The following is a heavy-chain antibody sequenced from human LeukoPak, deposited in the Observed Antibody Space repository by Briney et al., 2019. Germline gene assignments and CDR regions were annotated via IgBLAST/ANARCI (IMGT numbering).Heavy chain of an antibody. CDR2: ISSRGDDT. CDR1: GLTFSKYV. CDR3: AKTTEGRRQLIRKTVGYYFDH. Sequence: GGSLRLSCAASGLTFSKYVMSWVRQAPGKGLDWVSSISSRGDDTYYADSVTGRFTISRDNSKNTLYLQMDSLRADDTAIYYCAKTTEGRRQLIRKTVGYYFDHWGQGALATVSS. V-gene: IGHV3-23*01. D-gene: IGHD6-6*01. J-gene: IGHJ4*02.